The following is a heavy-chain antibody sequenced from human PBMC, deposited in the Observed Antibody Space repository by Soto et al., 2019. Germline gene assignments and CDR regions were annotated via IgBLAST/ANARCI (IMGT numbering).Heavy chain of an antibody. CDR2: IKQDGSEK. CDR3: ARDSDYGDYGDAFDI. J-gene: IGHJ3*02. CDR1: GFTFSSYW. Sequence: GSLRLSCAASGFTFSSYWMSWVRQAPGKGLEWVANIKQDGSEKYYVDSVKGRFTISRDNAKNSLYLQMNSLRAEDTAVYYCARDSDYGDYGDAFDIWGQGTTVTVSS. D-gene: IGHD4-17*01. V-gene: IGHV3-7*01.